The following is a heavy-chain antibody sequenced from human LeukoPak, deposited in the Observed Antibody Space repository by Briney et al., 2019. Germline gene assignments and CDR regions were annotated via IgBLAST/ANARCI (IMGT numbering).Heavy chain of an antibody. J-gene: IGHJ4*02. Sequence: GGSLRLSCAASGFTVSSNYMNWVRQAPGKGLEWVSTISDSGGNTYYADSVKGRFTISRDNYKNTAYLQMNSLRAEDTAVYYCAGSWYFDYWGQGTLVTVSS. CDR2: ISDSGGNT. CDR3: AGSWYFDY. V-gene: IGHV3-23*01. D-gene: IGHD6-13*01. CDR1: GFTVSSNY.